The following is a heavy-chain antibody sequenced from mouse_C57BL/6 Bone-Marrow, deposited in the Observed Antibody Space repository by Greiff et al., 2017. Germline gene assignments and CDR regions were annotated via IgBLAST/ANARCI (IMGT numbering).Heavy chain of an antibody. CDR3: ARGRHYYGSPWYFDV. Sequence: QVQLQQPGAELVKPGASVKLSCKASGYTFTSYWMHWVKQRPGQGLEWIGMIHPTSGSTNYNEKFKSKATLTVDKSSSTAYMQLSSLTSEDSAVYYCARGRHYYGSPWYFDVWGTGTTVTVSS. V-gene: IGHV1-64*01. D-gene: IGHD1-1*01. CDR1: GYTFTSYW. CDR2: IHPTSGST. J-gene: IGHJ1*03.